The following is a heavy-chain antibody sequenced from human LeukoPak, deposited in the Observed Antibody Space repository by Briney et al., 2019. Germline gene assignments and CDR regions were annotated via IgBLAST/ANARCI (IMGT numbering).Heavy chain of an antibody. CDR3: ASSLRLWGTFDY. CDR2: ISGSGGST. Sequence: GGSLRLSCAASGFTFSSYAMSWVRQAPGKGLEWVSAISGSGGSTYYADSVKGRFTISRDSSKNTLYLQMNSLRAEDTAVYYCASSLRLWGTFDYWGQGTLVTVSS. V-gene: IGHV3-23*01. J-gene: IGHJ4*02. CDR1: GFTFSSYA. D-gene: IGHD6-25*01.